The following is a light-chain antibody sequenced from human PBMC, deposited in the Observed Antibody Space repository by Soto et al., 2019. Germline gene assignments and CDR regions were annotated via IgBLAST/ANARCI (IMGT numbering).Light chain of an antibody. CDR3: ETWDSNTWV. V-gene: IGLV4-60*03. CDR1: SGHRSNM. J-gene: IGLJ3*02. Sequence: QPVLTQSSSASASLGSSVRLTCTLSSGHRSNMIAWHQHQPGQAPRYLMKLEGSGTYNKGSGTPGRFSGSSSGADRYLTISDVQSEDEATYYCETWDSNTWVFGGGTKLTVL. CDR2: LEGSGTY.